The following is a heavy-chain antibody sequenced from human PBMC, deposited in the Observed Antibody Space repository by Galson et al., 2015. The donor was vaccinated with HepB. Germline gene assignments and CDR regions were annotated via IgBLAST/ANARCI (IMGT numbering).Heavy chain of an antibody. J-gene: IGHJ4*02. CDR1: GITFSTYV. D-gene: IGHD2-21*01. Sequence: SLRLSCAAPGITFSTYVMSWVRQAPGKGLEWVSSIVGSGESTFYADSVTGRFTLSRDNSRNTLYLQMNRLRADDTAIYYCAKTSYCDGGPCFSGYFDSWGQGTLVAVSS. CDR2: IVGSGEST. CDR3: AKTSYCDGGPCFSGYFDS. V-gene: IGHV3-23*01.